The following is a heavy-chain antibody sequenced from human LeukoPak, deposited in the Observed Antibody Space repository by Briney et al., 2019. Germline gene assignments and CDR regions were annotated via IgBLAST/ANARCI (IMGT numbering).Heavy chain of an antibody. V-gene: IGHV1-2*02. CDR1: GYTFTGYY. D-gene: IGHD1-26*01. CDR2: INPNSGGT. CDR3: ARAKVGATGVFDY. Sequence: GASVKVSCKASGYTFTGYYMHWVRQAPGQGLEWMGWINPNSGGTNYAQKFQGRVTMTRDTSISTAYMELCRLRSDDTAVYYCARAKVGATGVFDYWGQGTLVTVSS. J-gene: IGHJ4*02.